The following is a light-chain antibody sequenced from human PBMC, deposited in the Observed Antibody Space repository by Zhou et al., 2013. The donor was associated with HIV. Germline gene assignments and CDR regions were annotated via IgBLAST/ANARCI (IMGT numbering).Light chain of an antibody. J-gene: IGKJ1*01. V-gene: IGKV3-20*01. CDR3: QQYGSSLWT. CDR1: QSVAIN. CDR2: GAS. Sequence: EVVMTQSPATLSLSPGERATISCRASQSVAINLGWYQQKPGQAPRLLIYGASKRATGIPGRFSGSGSGTDFTLTISRLEPEDFAVYYCQQYGSSLWTFGQGTKVEI.